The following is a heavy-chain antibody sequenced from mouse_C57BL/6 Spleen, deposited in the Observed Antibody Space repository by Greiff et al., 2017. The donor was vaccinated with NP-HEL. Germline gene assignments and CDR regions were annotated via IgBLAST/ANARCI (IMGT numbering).Heavy chain of an antibody. CDR2: INPSNGGT. Sequence: VQLVESGTDLVKPGASVKLSCKASGYTFTSYWMHWVKQRPGQGLEWIGNINPSNGGTNYNEKFKSKVTLTVDKSSSTAYMQLSSLTSEDSAVYYCARDDMFAYWGQGTLVTVSA. CDR1: GYTFTSYW. CDR3: ARDDMFAY. V-gene: IGHV1-53*01. D-gene: IGHD2-12*01. J-gene: IGHJ3*01.